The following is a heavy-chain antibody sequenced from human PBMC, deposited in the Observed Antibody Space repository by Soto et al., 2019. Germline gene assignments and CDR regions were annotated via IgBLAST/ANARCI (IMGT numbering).Heavy chain of an antibody. CDR3: ARGPPIMYYGTVGYYYFYY. V-gene: IGHV4-34*01. D-gene: IGHD3-10*01. CDR1: GGSFSDHF. Sequence: QVHLQQWGAGLLKPSATLSLTCTVYGGSFSDHFWTWIRLSPGKGLEWIGEIKYSGSTNYNPSLKSRVTISLGTSNNQCSLKLIAVTAADTAVYYCARGPPIMYYGTVGYYYFYYWGQGTLVTVSS. J-gene: IGHJ4*02. CDR2: IKYSGST.